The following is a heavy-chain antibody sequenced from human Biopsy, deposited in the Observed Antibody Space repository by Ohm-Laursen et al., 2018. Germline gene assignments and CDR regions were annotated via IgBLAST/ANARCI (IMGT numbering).Heavy chain of an antibody. CDR3: ARGGGYNWNNGWFDP. Sequence: GSSVKVSCKASGYTFYSYGITWVRQAPGQGLEWMGWITADNTNSAQKFQGRVTITADEFMSTAYMELSSLRSEDTAVYYCARGGGYNWNNGWFDPWGQGTLVTVSS. J-gene: IGHJ5*02. D-gene: IGHD1/OR15-1a*01. V-gene: IGHV1-18*01. CDR1: GYTFYSYG. CDR2: ITADNT.